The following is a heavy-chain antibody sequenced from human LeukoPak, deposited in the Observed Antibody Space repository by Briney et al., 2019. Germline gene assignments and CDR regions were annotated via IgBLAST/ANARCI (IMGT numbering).Heavy chain of an antibody. CDR3: ARDGDSPGDY. V-gene: IGHV3-48*01. D-gene: IGHD7-27*01. Sequence: GGSLRLSCAASGFIFSSYSMNWVRQAPGRGLEWISQISFGGGTIYDADSVKGRFTISRDNARNSLYLQMNSLRVEDTAVYYCARDGDSPGDYWGQGTLVTVSS. CDR1: GFIFSSYS. CDR2: ISFGGGTI. J-gene: IGHJ4*02.